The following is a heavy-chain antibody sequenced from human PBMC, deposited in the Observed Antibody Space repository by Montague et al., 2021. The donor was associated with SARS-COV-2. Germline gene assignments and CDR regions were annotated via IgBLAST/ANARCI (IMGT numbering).Heavy chain of an antibody. CDR1: GFSLSTSGMC. Sequence: PALVKPTQTLTLTCTFSGFSLSTSGMCVSWIRQPPGKALEWLARIDWDDDKYYSTSLKTRLTISKDTSKNQVVLTMTNMDPVDTATYYCARGYYDILTGYLDAFDIGGQGTMATVSS. CDR3: ARGYYDILTGYLDAFDI. V-gene: IGHV2-70*11. J-gene: IGHJ3*02. CDR2: IDWDDDK. D-gene: IGHD3-9*01.